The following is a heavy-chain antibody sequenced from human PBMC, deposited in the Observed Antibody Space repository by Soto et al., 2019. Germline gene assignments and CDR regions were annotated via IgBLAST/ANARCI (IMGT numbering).Heavy chain of an antibody. Sequence: SVKVSCKASGYTFTGYYMHWVRQAPGQGLEWMGWINPNSGGTNYAQKFQGRVTMTRDTSISTAYMELSRLRSDDTAVYYCARRQLEDVVVDDYYYYYGMEVWGQGTTVTSP. D-gene: IGHD2-15*01. V-gene: IGHV1-2*02. CDR3: ARRQLEDVVVDDYYYYYGMEV. CDR2: INPNSGGT. CDR1: GYTFTGYY. J-gene: IGHJ6*02.